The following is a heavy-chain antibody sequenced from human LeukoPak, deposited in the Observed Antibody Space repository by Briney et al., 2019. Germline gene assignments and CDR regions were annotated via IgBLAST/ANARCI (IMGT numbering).Heavy chain of an antibody. J-gene: IGHJ3*02. Sequence: NASETLSLTCTVSGGSVSSGSYYWSWIRQPPGKGLEWIGYIYYSGSTYYNPSLKSRVTISVDTSKNQFSLKLSSVTAADTAVYYCARDRSISYYYDSSGSFDAFDIWGQGTMVTVSS. V-gene: IGHV4-61*01. D-gene: IGHD3-22*01. CDR1: GGSVSSGSYY. CDR2: IYYSGST. CDR3: ARDRSISYYYDSSGSFDAFDI.